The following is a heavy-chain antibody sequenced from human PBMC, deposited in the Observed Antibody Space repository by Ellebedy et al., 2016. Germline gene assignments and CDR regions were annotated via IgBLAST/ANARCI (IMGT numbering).Heavy chain of an antibody. CDR3: ARSLYSSSWYAPSYYYGMDV. CDR2: INAGNGNT. V-gene: IGHV1-3*01. J-gene: IGHJ6*02. Sequence: ASVKVSCKASGYTFTSYAMHWARQAPGQRLEWMGWINAGNGNTKYSQKFQGRVTITRDTSASTAYMELSSLRSEDTAVYYCARSLYSSSWYAPSYYYGMDVWGQGTTVTVSS. CDR1: GYTFTSYA. D-gene: IGHD6-13*01.